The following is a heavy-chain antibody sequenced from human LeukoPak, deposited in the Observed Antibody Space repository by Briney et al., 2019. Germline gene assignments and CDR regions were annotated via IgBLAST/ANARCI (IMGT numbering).Heavy chain of an antibody. D-gene: IGHD3-9*01. CDR3: AGMYYDILTGQSDY. V-gene: IGHV4-4*07. Sequence: SETLSLTCTVSGGSISSYYWSWIRQPAGKGLEWIGGIYPSGSTNYNPSLKSRVTMSVDTSKNQSSLTLTSVTAADTAVYYCAGMYYDILTGQSDYWGQGTLVTVSS. CDR1: GGSISSYY. J-gene: IGHJ4*02. CDR2: IYPSGST.